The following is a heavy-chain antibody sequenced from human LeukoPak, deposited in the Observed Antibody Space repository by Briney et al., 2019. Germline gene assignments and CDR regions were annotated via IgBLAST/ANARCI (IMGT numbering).Heavy chain of an antibody. D-gene: IGHD3-9*01. CDR2: ISSSSTYI. CDR1: GLTFSSYS. V-gene: IGHV3-21*01. Sequence: GGSLRLSCAASGLTFSSYSMNWVRQAPGKGLEWVSSISSSSTYIYYADSVKGRFTISRDNAKNSLYLQMNSLRAEDTAVYYCARDPGYLAFDIWGQGTTVTVS. CDR3: ARDPGYLAFDI. J-gene: IGHJ3*02.